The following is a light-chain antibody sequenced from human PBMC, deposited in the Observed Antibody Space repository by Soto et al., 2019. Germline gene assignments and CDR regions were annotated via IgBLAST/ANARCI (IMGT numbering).Light chain of an antibody. CDR2: DAS. Sequence: DIQLTQSPSSLSASVGDKVTITCRASQSIRSYLNWVQQKPGKAPKLLIYDASSLQTGVPSRFSGSGSGTDFSLTISSLQPEDFATYYCQQSYSYWTFGQGTKVDIK. V-gene: IGKV1-39*01. CDR1: QSIRSY. CDR3: QQSYSYWT. J-gene: IGKJ1*01.